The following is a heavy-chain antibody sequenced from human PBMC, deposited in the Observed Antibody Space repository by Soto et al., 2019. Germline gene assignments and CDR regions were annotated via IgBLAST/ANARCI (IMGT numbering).Heavy chain of an antibody. CDR1: GYTLTELS. CDR3: ATYTVNCSGGSCYLVPLDY. J-gene: IGHJ4*02. D-gene: IGHD2-15*01. Sequence: VKVSCKVSGYTLTELSMHWVRQAPGKGLEWMGGFDPEDGETIYAQKFQGRVTMTEDTSTDTAYMELSSLRSEDTAVYYCATYTVNCSGGSCYLVPLDYWGQGTLVTVSS. V-gene: IGHV1-24*01. CDR2: FDPEDGET.